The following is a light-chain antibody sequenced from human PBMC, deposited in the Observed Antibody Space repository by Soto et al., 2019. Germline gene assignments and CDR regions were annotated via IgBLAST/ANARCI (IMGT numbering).Light chain of an antibody. Sequence: QSALTQPRSVSGSPGQSVTLSCTRTSSDVGGYHYVSWYQHHPGKAPKIIIYDVNKRPSGVPDRFSGSKSGNTASLTISGLQTEDEADYYCCSYAGSYTLVFGGGTKLTVL. CDR1: SSDVGGYHY. CDR2: DVN. V-gene: IGLV2-11*01. CDR3: CSYAGSYTLV. J-gene: IGLJ2*01.